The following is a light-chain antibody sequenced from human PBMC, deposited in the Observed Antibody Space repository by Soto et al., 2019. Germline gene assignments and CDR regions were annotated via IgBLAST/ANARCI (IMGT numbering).Light chain of an antibody. J-gene: IGLJ2*01. CDR1: SSDVGGYDY. CDR2: DVT. Sequence: QSVLTQPRSVSGSPGQSVTISCTGTSSDVGGYDYVSWYQQHPGKAPKLMIYDVTKRPSGVPDRFSGSKSGNTASLTISGLQAEDEADYYCCSYAGTSSLFGGGTKLT. CDR3: CSYAGTSSL. V-gene: IGLV2-11*01.